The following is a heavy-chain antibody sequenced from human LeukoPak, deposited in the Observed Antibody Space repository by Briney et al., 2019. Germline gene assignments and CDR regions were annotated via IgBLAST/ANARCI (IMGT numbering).Heavy chain of an antibody. CDR2: IYTSGST. Sequence: SGTLSLTCTVSGGSISSYYWGWIRQPPGKLLEWIGYIYTSGSTNYNPSLKSRVTISVDTTKNQSSLKLCSVTAADTAVYYCARHVVAAAVINWFDPWGQGTLVNVSS. CDR1: GGSISSYY. D-gene: IGHD6-13*01. J-gene: IGHJ5*02. CDR3: ARHVVAAAVINWFDP. V-gene: IGHV4-4*09.